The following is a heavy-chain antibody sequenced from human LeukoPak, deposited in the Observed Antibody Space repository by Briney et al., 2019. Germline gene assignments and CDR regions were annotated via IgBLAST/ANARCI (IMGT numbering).Heavy chain of an antibody. CDR2: ISSNGDST. CDR1: GFTFSTYS. D-gene: IGHD3-10*01. J-gene: IGHJ5*02. CDR3: AKDYSKTSYYGSGTYYRPNWFDP. V-gene: IGHV3-64*01. Sequence: GSLRLSCAASGFTFSTYSMHWVRQAPGKGLEYVSAISSNGDSTYYANSVKGRFTISRDNSKNTLYLQMNSLRAEDTAVYYCAKDYSKTSYYGSGTYYRPNWFDPWGQGTLVTVSS.